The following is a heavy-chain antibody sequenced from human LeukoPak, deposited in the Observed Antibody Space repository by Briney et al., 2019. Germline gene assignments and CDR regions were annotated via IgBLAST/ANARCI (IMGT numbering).Heavy chain of an antibody. V-gene: IGHV4-38-2*01. J-gene: IGHJ4*02. D-gene: IGHD3-10*01. CDR2: IYHTGNT. Sequence: PSETLSLTCAVSGYSISSGYYWGWIRQPPGKGLEWIGSIYHTGNTYYNPSLKSRVTISVDTSKNQFSLKVRSVTAADTAVYYCAGWFGELLSLFAYWGQGTLVTVSS. CDR1: GYSISSGYY. CDR3: AGWFGELLSLFAY.